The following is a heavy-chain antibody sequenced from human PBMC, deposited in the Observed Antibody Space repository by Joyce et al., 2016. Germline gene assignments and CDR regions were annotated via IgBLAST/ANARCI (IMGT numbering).Heavy chain of an antibody. D-gene: IGHD6-25*01. CDR3: ARERSGWRSAEYFQH. V-gene: IGHV3-48*02. Sequence: EVQLVESGGGLVQPGGSLTLSCAAAGFSFSDYNMNWVRQAPGKGLEWVSYISRNSETTYYADCVKGRFKSSRDNAKNSLFLQMHNLRDEDTAVYYCARERSGWRSAEYFQHWGQGIVVTVS. J-gene: IGHJ1*01. CDR1: GFSFSDYN. CDR2: ISRNSETT.